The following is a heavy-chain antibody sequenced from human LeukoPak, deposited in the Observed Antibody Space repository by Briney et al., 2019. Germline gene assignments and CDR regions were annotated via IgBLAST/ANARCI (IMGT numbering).Heavy chain of an antibody. CDR1: GGSISSGGYS. Sequence: SETLSLTCAVSGGSISSGGYSWSWIRQPPGKGLEWIGYIYYSGSTKYNPSLKSRVTISVDTSKNQLSLKLSSVTAADTAVYYCARGDYYDSSGYYYGMDVWGQGTTVTVSS. J-gene: IGHJ6*02. D-gene: IGHD3-22*01. V-gene: IGHV4-61*08. CDR2: IYYSGST. CDR3: ARGDYYDSSGYYYGMDV.